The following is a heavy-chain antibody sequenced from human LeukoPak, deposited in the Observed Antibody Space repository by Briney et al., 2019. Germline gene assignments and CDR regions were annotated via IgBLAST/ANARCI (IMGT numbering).Heavy chain of an antibody. CDR2: ITASGTAM. CDR1: GFTFSSYS. CDR3: AKDGLTYCGGDCPDEYFQH. Sequence: GGSLRLSCAASGFTFSSYSMNWVRQDPGKGLEWVSHITASGTAMFYADSVKGRFTISRDNAKNSLYLQMNSLRAEDTAVYYCAKDGLTYCGGDCPDEYFQHWGQGTLVTVSS. V-gene: IGHV3-48*01. D-gene: IGHD2-21*02. J-gene: IGHJ1*01.